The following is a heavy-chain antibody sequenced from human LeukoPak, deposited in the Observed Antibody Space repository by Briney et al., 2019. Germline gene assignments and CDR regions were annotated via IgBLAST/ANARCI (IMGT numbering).Heavy chain of an antibody. Sequence: GGSLRLSCAASGFTFSSYSMNWVRQAPGKGLEWVSYISSSSSTIYYADSVKGRFTISRDNAKNSLCLQMNSLRDEDTAVYYCARVQDSSCYYFPSPFDYWGQGTLVTVSS. V-gene: IGHV3-48*02. CDR1: GFTFSSYS. CDR3: ARVQDSSCYYFPSPFDY. CDR2: ISSSSSTI. D-gene: IGHD3-22*01. J-gene: IGHJ4*02.